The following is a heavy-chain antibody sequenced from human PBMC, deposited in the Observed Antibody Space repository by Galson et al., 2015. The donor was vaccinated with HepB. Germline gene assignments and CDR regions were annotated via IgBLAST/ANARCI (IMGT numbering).Heavy chain of an antibody. CDR1: GFTFSSYG. CDR2: IWYDGSNK. V-gene: IGHV3-33*01. J-gene: IGHJ4*02. D-gene: IGHD1-26*01. Sequence: SLRLSCAASGFTFSSYGIHWVRQAPGMGLEWVAVIWYDGSNKYYADSVKGRFTISRDNSKNTLYLQMNSLRAEDTAVYYCARDVRGYSGSYYYFDYWGQGTLVTVSS. CDR3: ARDVRGYSGSYYYFDY.